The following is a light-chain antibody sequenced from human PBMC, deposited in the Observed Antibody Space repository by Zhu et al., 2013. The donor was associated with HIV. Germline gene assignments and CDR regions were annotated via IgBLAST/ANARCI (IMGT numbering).Light chain of an antibody. CDR3: QRFGSSVTWT. CDR1: QSVSSSF. CDR2: ETS. J-gene: IGKJ1*01. Sequence: DIVLTQSPGTLSLSPGDTATLSCRASQSVSSSFLAWYQQKIGQPPRLLMYETSTRAAGIPARFSGSGSVRDFTLTITGLEPEDFGMYFCQRFGSSVTWTFGQGTKLEIK. V-gene: IGKV3-20*01.